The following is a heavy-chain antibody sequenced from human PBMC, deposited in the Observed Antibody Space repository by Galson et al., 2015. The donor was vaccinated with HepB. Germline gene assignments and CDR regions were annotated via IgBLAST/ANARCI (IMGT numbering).Heavy chain of an antibody. CDR2: FDPEDGET. D-gene: IGHD1-1*01. CDR1: GYTLTELS. V-gene: IGHV1-24*01. Sequence: SVKVSCKVSGYTLTELSMHWVRQAPGKGLEWMGGFDPEDGETIYAQKFQGRITMTDDTSTDTAYMELSSLRSEDTAVYYCATVFPTIQLERRYTVSSFYGMDVWGQGTTVTVSS. CDR3: ATVFPTIQLERRYTVSSFYGMDV. J-gene: IGHJ6*02.